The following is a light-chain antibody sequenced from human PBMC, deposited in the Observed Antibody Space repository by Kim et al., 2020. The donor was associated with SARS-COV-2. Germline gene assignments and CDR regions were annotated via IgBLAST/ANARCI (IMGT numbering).Light chain of an antibody. J-gene: IGKJ5*01. CDR1: QTIKTY. V-gene: IGKV1-39*01. CDR3: QQTYSAPIT. Sequence: DIQMTQSPSSLSASVGDRVTITCRASQTIKTYLNWYQQKPGKAPELLISGASSFQGGVPSRFTGSGSGTDFTLTISSLQPGDFATYYCQQTYSAPITFGQGTRLEIK. CDR2: GAS.